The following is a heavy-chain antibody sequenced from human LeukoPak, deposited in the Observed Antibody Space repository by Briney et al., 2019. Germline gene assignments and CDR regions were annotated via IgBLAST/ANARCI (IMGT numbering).Heavy chain of an antibody. CDR3: ARDGGIAVAGTWFDP. J-gene: IGHJ5*02. CDR2: IYYSGST. D-gene: IGHD6-19*01. Sequence: TLSLTCXVSXGXISSGGYYWSWIRQHPGKGLEWIGYIYYSGSTYYNPSLKGRVTISVDTSKNQFSLKLSSVTAADTAVYYCARDGGIAVAGTWFDPWGQGTLVTVSS. CDR1: XGXISSGGYY. V-gene: IGHV4-31*03.